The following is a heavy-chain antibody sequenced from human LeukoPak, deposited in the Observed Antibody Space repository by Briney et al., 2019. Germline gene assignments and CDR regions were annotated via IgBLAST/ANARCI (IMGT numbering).Heavy chain of an antibody. CDR3: TKDRDSSDWYYGSPFDY. CDR2: ISKSGTNT. J-gene: IGHJ4*02. D-gene: IGHD6-19*01. V-gene: IGHV3-23*01. CDR1: GFTFTDYA. Sequence: GSLRLSCAASGFTFTDYAMSWVRHAPGKGLEWVSLISKSGTNTHYADSVKGRFTISRDDSKNTLYLQMNGLRAEDTAMYYCTKDRDSSDWYYGSPFDYWGQGTLVTVSS.